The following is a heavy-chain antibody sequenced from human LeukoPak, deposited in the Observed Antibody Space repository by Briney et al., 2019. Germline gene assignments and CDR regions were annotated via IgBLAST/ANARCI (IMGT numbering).Heavy chain of an antibody. V-gene: IGHV1-8*02. CDR1: AYTFTSYD. Sequence: GASVKVSCKASAYTFTSYDINWVRQATGQGLEWMGWMNPNSGNTGYAQKFQGRVTMTRSTSISTAYMELSSLRSEDTAVYYCAKGYYDSSGYYMSGYWGQGTLVTVSS. J-gene: IGHJ4*02. CDR3: AKGYYDSSGYYMSGY. CDR2: MNPNSGNT. D-gene: IGHD3-22*01.